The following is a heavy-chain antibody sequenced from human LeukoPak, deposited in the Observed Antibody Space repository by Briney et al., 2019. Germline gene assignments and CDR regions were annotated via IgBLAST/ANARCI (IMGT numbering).Heavy chain of an antibody. J-gene: IGHJ6*02. CDR3: ARHTTVADPDYYYYGMDV. CDR1: GGSISSYY. CDR2: IYYSGST. Sequence: PSETLSLTCTVSGGSISSYYWSWIRQPPGKGLEWIGYIYYSGSTNYNPSLKSRVTISVDTSKNQFSLKLSSVTAADTAVYYCARHTTVADPDYYYYGMDVWGQGTTVTVSS. V-gene: IGHV4-59*08. D-gene: IGHD4-23*01.